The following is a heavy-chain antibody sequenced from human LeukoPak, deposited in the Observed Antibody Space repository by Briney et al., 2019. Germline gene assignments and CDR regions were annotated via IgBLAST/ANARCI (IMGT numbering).Heavy chain of an antibody. V-gene: IGHV3-11*01. CDR3: ARTTRIYSSSSTGPILY. J-gene: IGHJ4*02. CDR1: GFTFSDYY. D-gene: IGHD6-6*01. CDR2: ISSSGSTI. Sequence: PRGSLRLSCAASGFTFSDYYMSWIRQAPGKGLEWVSYISSSGSTIYYADSVKGRFTISRDNAKNSLYLQMNSLRAEDTAVYYCARTTRIYSSSSTGPILYWGQGTLVTVSS.